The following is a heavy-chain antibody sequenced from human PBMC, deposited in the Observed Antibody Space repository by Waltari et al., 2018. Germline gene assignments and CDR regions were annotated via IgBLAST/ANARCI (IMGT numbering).Heavy chain of an antibody. V-gene: IGHV4-34*01. Sequence: QVQLQQWGAGLLKPSETLSLTCAVYGGSFSGYYWRWIRQPPGKGLEWIGEINHSGSTNYNPSLKSRVTISVDTSKNQFSLKLSSVTAADTAVYYCARLKRRAPMIVGQYYFDYWGQGTLVTVSS. CDR2: INHSGST. CDR1: GGSFSGYY. CDR3: ARLKRRAPMIVGQYYFDY. J-gene: IGHJ4*02. D-gene: IGHD3-22*01.